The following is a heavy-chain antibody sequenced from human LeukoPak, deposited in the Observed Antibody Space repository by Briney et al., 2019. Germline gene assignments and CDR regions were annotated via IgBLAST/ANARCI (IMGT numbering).Heavy chain of an antibody. V-gene: IGHV1-46*01. Sequence: ASVKVSCKASGYTFTSYYIHWVRQAPGQGLEWMGVIIPSGGDTTYAQKFQGRVTMTRDTSTSTVYLELSSLRSDDTAVYYCARDRSYYYDSSGTLGGFDPWGQGTLVTVSS. D-gene: IGHD3-22*01. J-gene: IGHJ5*02. CDR2: IIPSGGDT. CDR3: ARDRSYYYDSSGTLGGFDP. CDR1: GYTFTSYY.